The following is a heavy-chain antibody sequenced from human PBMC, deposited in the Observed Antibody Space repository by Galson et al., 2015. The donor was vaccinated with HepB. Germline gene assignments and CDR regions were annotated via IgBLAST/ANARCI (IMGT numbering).Heavy chain of an antibody. CDR2: IHSSGRT. CDR3: ARDREGSDFGRPGVWYFDL. Sequence: SLRLSCAASGITVSNSYMSWVRQAPGKGLEWVSVIHSSGRTTYADSVKGRFTISRDNSNNTLYLQMNSPRADDTAVYYCARDREGSDFGRPGVWYFDLWGRGTVVTVSS. D-gene: IGHD3-10*01. CDR1: GITVSNSY. V-gene: IGHV3-66*01. J-gene: IGHJ2*01.